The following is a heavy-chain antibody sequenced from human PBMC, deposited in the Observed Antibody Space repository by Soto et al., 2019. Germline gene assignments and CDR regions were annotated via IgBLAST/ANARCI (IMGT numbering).Heavy chain of an antibody. CDR1: GGTFSSYA. CDR2: IIPIFGTA. J-gene: IGHJ6*02. D-gene: IGHD4-4*01. Sequence: QVQLVQSGAEVKKPGSSVKVSCKASGGTFSSYAISWVRQAPGQGLEWMGGIIPIFGTANYAQKFQGRVTITADEPTSTANKELSSLRSEDTAVYYCARLTDYNYYYYYGMDGWGQGTTVTVSS. V-gene: IGHV1-69*12. CDR3: ARLTDYNYYYYYGMDG.